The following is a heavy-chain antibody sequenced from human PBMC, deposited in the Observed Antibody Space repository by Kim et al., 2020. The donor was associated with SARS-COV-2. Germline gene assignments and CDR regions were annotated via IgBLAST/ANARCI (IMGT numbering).Heavy chain of an antibody. V-gene: IGHV4-59*13. D-gene: IGHD3-3*01. CDR1: GGSISSYY. CDR3: ARDNNLELNNWFDP. J-gene: IGHJ5*02. CDR2: IYYSGST. Sequence: SETLSLTCTVSGGSISSYYWSWIRQPPGKGLEWIGYIYYSGSTNYNPSLKSRVTISVDTSKNQFSLKLSSVTAADTAVYYCARDNNLELNNWFDPWDQGTLVTVSS.